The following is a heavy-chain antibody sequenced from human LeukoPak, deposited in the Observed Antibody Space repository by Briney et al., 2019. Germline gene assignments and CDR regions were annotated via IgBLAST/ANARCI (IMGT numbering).Heavy chain of an antibody. CDR1: GFTFSSYE. V-gene: IGHV3-48*03. D-gene: IGHD6-13*01. CDR3: ARRPAAGYFYDMDV. Sequence: PGGSLRLSCAASGFTFSSYEMNWVRQAPGKGLEWVSYISNRGSTMYYADSVKGRFTISRDNAKNSLNLQMNSLRAEDTAVYYCARRPAAGYFYDMDVWGQGTTVTVSS. CDR2: ISNRGSTM. J-gene: IGHJ6*02.